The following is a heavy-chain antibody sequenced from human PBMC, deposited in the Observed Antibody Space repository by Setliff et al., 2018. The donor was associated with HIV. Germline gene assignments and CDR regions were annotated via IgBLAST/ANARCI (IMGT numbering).Heavy chain of an antibody. Sequence: ASVKVSCKASGLIFTHYYIHWVRQAPGQGLEWMGRISPNSGGTQFAQKFQGRVALTRDTSTSTAYMELSGLRSDDTAVYYCAKGQGPVDYWGQGTLVTVSS. J-gene: IGHJ4*02. CDR3: AKGQGPVDY. CDR2: ISPNSGGT. V-gene: IGHV1-2*06. CDR1: GLIFTHYY.